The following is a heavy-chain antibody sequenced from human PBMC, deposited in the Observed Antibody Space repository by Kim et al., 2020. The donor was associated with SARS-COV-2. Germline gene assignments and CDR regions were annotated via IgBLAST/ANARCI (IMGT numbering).Heavy chain of an antibody. CDR2: IKQDGSEK. D-gene: IGHD3-22*01. CDR1: GFTFSSYW. J-gene: IGHJ3*02. V-gene: IGHV3-7*03. CDR3: AREGHPRTIRITMIVVTKGRDAFDI. Sequence: GGSLRLSCAASGFTFSSYWMSWVRQAPGKGLEWVANIKQDGSEKYYVDSVKGRFTISRDNAKNSLYLQMNSLRAEDTAVYYCAREGHPRTIRITMIVVTKGRDAFDIWGQGTMVTVSS.